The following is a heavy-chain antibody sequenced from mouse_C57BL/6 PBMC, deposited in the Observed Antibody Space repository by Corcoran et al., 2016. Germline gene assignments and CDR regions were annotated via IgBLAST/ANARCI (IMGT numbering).Heavy chain of an antibody. CDR1: GYTFTDYY. CDR3: AMLTGTFAY. Sequence: EVQLQQSGPELVKPGASVKISCKASGYTFTDYYMNWVKQSHGKSLEWIGDINPNNGGTSYNQKFKGKATLTVDKSSSTAYMQLSSLTSEDSAVYYCAMLTGTFAYWGQGTLVTVA. CDR2: INPNNGGT. D-gene: IGHD4-1*01. J-gene: IGHJ3*01. V-gene: IGHV1-26*01.